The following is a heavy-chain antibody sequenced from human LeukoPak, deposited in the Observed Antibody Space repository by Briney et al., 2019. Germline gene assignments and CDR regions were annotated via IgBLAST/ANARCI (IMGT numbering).Heavy chain of an antibody. CDR2: ISYDGSNK. D-gene: IGHD3-22*01. CDR3: AKADKFRDYDSSGYYPDY. CDR1: GFTFSSYG. Sequence: PGGSLRLSCSASGFTFSSYGMHWVRQAPGKGLEWVAVISYDGSNKYYADSVKGRFTISRDNSKNTLYLQMNSLRAEDTAVYYCAKADKFRDYDSSGYYPDYWGQGTLVTVSS. V-gene: IGHV3-30*18. J-gene: IGHJ4*02.